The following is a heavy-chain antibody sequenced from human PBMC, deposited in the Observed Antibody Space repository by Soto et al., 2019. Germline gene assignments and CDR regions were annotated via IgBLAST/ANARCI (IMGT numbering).Heavy chain of an antibody. V-gene: IGHV3-23*01. CDR1: GFIFNNYA. D-gene: IGHD3-9*01. CDR2: ISAGGGSP. Sequence: PGGSLRLSCAASGFIFNNYAMSWVRQAPGKGLEWVSFISAGGGSPNYADSVKGRFTISRDNSKNMVYLQMNSLRAEDTAVYYCAKDGDFYDFLTGYYLTGHYFDYWVQGTPVTAPQ. J-gene: IGHJ4*02. CDR3: AKDGDFYDFLTGYYLTGHYFDY.